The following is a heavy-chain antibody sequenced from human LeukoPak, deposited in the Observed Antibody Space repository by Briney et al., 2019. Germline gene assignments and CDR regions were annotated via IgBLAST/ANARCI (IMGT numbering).Heavy chain of an antibody. J-gene: IGHJ4*02. V-gene: IGHV1-18*01. D-gene: IGHD3-22*01. CDR2: ISAYNGNT. CDR3: ARDLNQGIYDSSYHDY. CDR1: GYTFTSYG. Sequence: ASVKVSCKASGYTFTSYGISWVRQAPGQGLEWMGWISAYNGNTNYAQKLQGRVTMTTDTSTSTAYMELRSLRPDDTAVYYCARDLNQGIYDSSYHDYWGQGTLVTVSS.